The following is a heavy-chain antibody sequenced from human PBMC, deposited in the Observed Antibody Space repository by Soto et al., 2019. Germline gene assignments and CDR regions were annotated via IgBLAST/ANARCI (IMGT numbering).Heavy chain of an antibody. CDR3: ASSTLYYDFSSGYYEYNWFDP. Sequence: SETLSLTCTVSGGSISSYYWSWIRQPPGKGLEWIGYIYYSGSTNYNPSLKSRVTISVDTSKNQFSLKLSSVTAADTAVYYCASSTLYYDFSSGYYEYNWFDPWGQGTLVTVS. CDR2: IYYSGST. D-gene: IGHD3-3*01. CDR1: GGSISSYY. V-gene: IGHV4-59*08. J-gene: IGHJ5*02.